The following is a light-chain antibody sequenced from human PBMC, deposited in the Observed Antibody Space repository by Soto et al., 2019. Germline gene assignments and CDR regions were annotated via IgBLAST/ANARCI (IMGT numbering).Light chain of an antibody. CDR2: GAS. J-gene: IGKJ4*01. V-gene: IGKV3-20*01. CDR3: QQDGSSPLT. CDR1: QSVSSY. Sequence: EIVLTQSPATLSLSPGERATLSCRASQSVSSYLAWYQQKPGQAPRLLIYGASSRATGIPDRFSGSGSGTDFTLTISRLEPEDFAVYYCQQDGSSPLTFGGGTKVDNK.